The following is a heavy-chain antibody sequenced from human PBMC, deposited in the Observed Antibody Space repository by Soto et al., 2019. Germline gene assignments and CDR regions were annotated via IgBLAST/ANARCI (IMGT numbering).Heavy chain of an antibody. CDR1: GYTFTSYS. V-gene: IGHV1-46*03. CDR3: ARGRCSGGSCYSSSRNYYMDV. Sequence: ASVKVSCKASGYTFTSYSMHWVRQAPGQGLEWMGIINPSGGSTSYAQKFQGRVTMTRDTSTSTVYMELSSLRSEDTAVYYCARGRCSGGSCYSSSRNYYMDVWGKGTTVTVSS. CDR2: INPSGGST. J-gene: IGHJ6*03. D-gene: IGHD2-15*01.